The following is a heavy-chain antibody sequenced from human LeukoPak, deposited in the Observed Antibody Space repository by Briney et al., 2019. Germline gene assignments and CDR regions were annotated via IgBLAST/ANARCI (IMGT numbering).Heavy chain of an antibody. CDR3: ARYYGSGNYSFDY. V-gene: IGHV3-30*03. J-gene: IGHJ4*02. D-gene: IGHD3-10*01. CDR2: ISYDGNNK. CDR1: GFTFSSHG. Sequence: GRSLRLSCAASGFTFSSHGMHWVRQAPGKGLEWVAVISYDGNNKYYPDSVKGRLTISRDNAKNPLYLQVNSLRAEDTAVYYCARYYGSGNYSFDYWGQGTLVTVSS.